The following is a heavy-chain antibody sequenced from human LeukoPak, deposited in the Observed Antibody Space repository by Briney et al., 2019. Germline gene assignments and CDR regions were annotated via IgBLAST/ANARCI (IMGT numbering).Heavy chain of an antibody. V-gene: IGHV3-74*01. Sequence: GGSLRLSCAASGFTFSSYWMHWVRQAPGKGLVWVSRINTDGSSTSYADSVKGRFTISRDNAKNTLYLQMNSLRAEDTAVYYCARDRNYDFWSGYEDYYMDVWGKGSTVTVSS. CDR2: INTDGSST. D-gene: IGHD3-3*01. J-gene: IGHJ6*03. CDR3: ARDRNYDFWSGYEDYYMDV. CDR1: GFTFSSYW.